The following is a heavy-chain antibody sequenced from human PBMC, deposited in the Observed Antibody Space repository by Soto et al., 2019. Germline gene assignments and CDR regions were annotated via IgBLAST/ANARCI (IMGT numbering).Heavy chain of an antibody. D-gene: IGHD4-17*01. V-gene: IGHV3-74*01. CDR2: IDGVGTGT. Sequence: GGSLRLSCVASGFTFTNYWMHWVRQVPGKGLVWVSRIDGVGTGTSYSDSVRGRFTISRDNAENTLHLQRDSLRAEDTAVYYCQTVFEYWGQG. CDR1: GFTFTNYW. J-gene: IGHJ4*01. CDR3: QTVFEY.